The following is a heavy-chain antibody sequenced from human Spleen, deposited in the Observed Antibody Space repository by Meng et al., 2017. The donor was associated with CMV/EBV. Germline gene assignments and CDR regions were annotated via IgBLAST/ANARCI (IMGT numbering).Heavy chain of an antibody. CDR1: GFSLSTSGWA. CDR3: AHKHAVGGNLFDP. V-gene: IGHV2-5*02. Sequence: QITLKESVPTLVKPTQTLPLTCPFSGFSLSTSGWAVGWIRQPPGKALEWVALIYWDDDKRYSPSLTGRVSITKGASNNQVVLTLTNMPPEDTGTYYCAHKHAVGGNLFDPWGQGTLVTVSS. J-gene: IGHJ5*02. CDR2: IYWDDDK.